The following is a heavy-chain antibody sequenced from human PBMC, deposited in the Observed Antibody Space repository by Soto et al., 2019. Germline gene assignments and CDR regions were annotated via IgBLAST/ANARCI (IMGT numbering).Heavy chain of an antibody. CDR3: ARSSGGVFGIIIEGSNWLAP. V-gene: IGHV1-69*06. Sequence: SVKVSCKTSGGTFSSYAISWVRQAPGQGLEWMGGIIPIFGTANYAQKFQGRVTITADKSTSTAYMELSSLRSEDTAVYYCARSSGGVFGIIIEGSNWLAPWGQGSLVTVSS. J-gene: IGHJ5*02. D-gene: IGHD3-16*02. CDR2: IIPIFGTA. CDR1: GGTFSSYA.